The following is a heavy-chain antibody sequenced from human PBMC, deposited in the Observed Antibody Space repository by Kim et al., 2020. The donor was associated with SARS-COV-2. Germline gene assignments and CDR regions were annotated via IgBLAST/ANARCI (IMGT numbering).Heavy chain of an antibody. CDR3: AREHSSGWSIIDY. V-gene: IGHV4-4*07. D-gene: IGHD6-19*01. Sequence: NPYLKSRVTMSVDTSKNQFSLKLSSVTAADTAVYYCAREHSSGWSIIDYWGQGTLVTVSS. J-gene: IGHJ4*02.